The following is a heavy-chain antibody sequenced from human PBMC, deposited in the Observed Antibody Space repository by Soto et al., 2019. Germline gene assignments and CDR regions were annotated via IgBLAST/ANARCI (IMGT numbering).Heavy chain of an antibody. J-gene: IGHJ6*02. D-gene: IGHD3-3*01. CDR3: ATHTPRGSGDFWSGYYYYYYGMVV. V-gene: IGHV4-34*01. Sequence: SETLSLTCAVYGGSFSGYYWSWIRQPPGNGLEWIGEIYHSGSTNYNPSLKSRVTISVDKSKNQFSLKLSSVTAADTAVYYCATHTPRGSGDFWSGYYYYYYGMVVWGQGTSVTVSS. CDR1: GGSFSGYY. CDR2: IYHSGST.